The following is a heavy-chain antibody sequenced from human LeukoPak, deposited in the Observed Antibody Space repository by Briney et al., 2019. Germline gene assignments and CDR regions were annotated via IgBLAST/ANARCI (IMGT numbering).Heavy chain of an antibody. J-gene: IGHJ4*02. CDR3: AAGQYYYDSSGFYDY. CDR1: GFTFTTSA. CDR2: IVVGSGKT. V-gene: IGHV1-58*01. D-gene: IGHD3-22*01. Sequence: SVKVSCKASGFTFTTSAVQWVRQARGQRLERIGRIVVGSGKTHFAQKFQERLTITRDMSTSTAYMELSSLRSEDTAVYYCAAGQYYYDSSGFYDYWGQGTLVTVSS.